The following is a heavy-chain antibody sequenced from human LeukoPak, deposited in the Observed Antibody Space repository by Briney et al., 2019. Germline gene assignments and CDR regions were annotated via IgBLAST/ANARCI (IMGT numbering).Heavy chain of an antibody. J-gene: IGHJ4*02. V-gene: IGHV1-69*01. CDR1: GGTFSSYA. CDR3: ARAVVVTPVIYSY. D-gene: IGHD2-21*02. Sequence: SVKVSCKASGGTFSSYAISWVRQAPGQGLEWMGGIIPIFGTANYAQKFQGRVTITADESTSTAYMELSSLRSEDTAVYYCARAVVVTPVIYSYWGQGTLVTVSS. CDR2: IIPIFGTA.